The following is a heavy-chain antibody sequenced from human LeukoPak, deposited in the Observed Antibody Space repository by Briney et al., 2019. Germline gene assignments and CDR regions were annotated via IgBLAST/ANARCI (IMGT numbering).Heavy chain of an antibody. CDR2: ISAYKGNT. V-gene: IGHV1-18*01. CDR3: ARDGVYGSGSYWLTSYYYGMDV. Sequence: ASVKVSCKASGYTFTSYGISWVRQAPGQGLEWMGWISAYKGNTNYAQKLQGRVTMTTDTSTSTAYMELRSLRSDDTAVYYCARDGVYGSGSYWLTSYYYGMDVWGQGTTVTVSS. J-gene: IGHJ6*02. CDR1: GYTFTSYG. D-gene: IGHD3-10*01.